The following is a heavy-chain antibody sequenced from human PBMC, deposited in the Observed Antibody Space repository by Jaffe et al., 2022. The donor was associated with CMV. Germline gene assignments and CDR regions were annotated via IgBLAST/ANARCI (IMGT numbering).Heavy chain of an antibody. D-gene: IGHD2-15*01. J-gene: IGHJ3*02. CDR2: ISTSGATI. CDR3: VRRGPRSVVEGFDI. CDR1: GFTFSTYE. V-gene: IGHV3-48*03. Sequence: EVQLVESGGGLVQPGGSLRLSCAASGFTFSTYEMNWVRQAPGKGLEWVSYISTSGATIHYADSVKGRFTISRDNAQNSLFLQMSSLRADDMAVYYCVRRGPRSVVEGFDIWGQGTMVTVSS.